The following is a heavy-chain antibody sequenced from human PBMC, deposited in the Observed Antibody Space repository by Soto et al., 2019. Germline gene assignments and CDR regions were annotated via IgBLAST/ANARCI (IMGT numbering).Heavy chain of an antibody. J-gene: IGHJ5*02. D-gene: IGHD3-10*01. CDR2: FNPSDGST. V-gene: IGHV1-46*01. Sequence: ASVKVSCKASGYTFTPHHMHWVRQAPGQGPEWMGIFNPSDGSTNYAQKFQGRVTMTRDTSTSTVYMELSSLRSEDTAVYYCARVAYYYGSGSYYNVYWFDPWGQGTLVTVSS. CDR1: GYTFTPHH. CDR3: ARVAYYYGSGSYYNVYWFDP.